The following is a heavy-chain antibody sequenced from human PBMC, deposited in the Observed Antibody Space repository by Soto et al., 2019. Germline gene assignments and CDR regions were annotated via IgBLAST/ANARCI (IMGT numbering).Heavy chain of an antibody. J-gene: IGHJ5*02. CDR1: GGTFSSYS. V-gene: IGHV1-69*13. D-gene: IGHD6-6*01. CDR2: IIPIFGTA. Sequence: SVNVSCKSSGGTFSSYSISWVRQAPGQGLEWMGGIIPIFGTANYAQKFQGRVTITAVESTSTAYMELSSLRSEDTAVYYCARAQLEQLVYSWFDPWGQGTLVTVS. CDR3: ARAQLEQLVYSWFDP.